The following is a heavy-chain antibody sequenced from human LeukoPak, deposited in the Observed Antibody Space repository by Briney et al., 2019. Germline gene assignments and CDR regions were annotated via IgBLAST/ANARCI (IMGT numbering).Heavy chain of an antibody. CDR1: GFIFDDYA. CDR2: ISWNSGRV. Sequence: PGRSLRLSCAASGFIFDDYAMHWIRQAPGKGLEWVSGISWNSGRVDYADSVKGRFTISRDNAKNSLHLQMSSLRPEDTALYYCAKDWGGGCSSSCCSETAIYNYGMDLWGQGTTVTVSS. CDR3: AKDWGGGCSSSCCSETAIYNYGMDL. D-gene: IGHD2-2*01. J-gene: IGHJ6*02. V-gene: IGHV3-9*01.